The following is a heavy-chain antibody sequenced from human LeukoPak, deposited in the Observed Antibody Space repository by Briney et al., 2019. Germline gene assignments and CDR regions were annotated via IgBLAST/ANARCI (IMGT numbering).Heavy chain of an antibody. CDR1: GGTFSSYA. D-gene: IGHD6-25*01. CDR3: ARAASATYYFGY. J-gene: IGHJ4*02. Sequence: SVKVSCKASGGTFSSYAISWVRQAPGQGLEWMGGIIPIFGTANYAQKFQGRVTITADESTSTAYMELSSLRSEDTAVYYCARAASATYYFGYWGQGTLVTVSS. CDR2: IIPIFGTA. V-gene: IGHV1-69*13.